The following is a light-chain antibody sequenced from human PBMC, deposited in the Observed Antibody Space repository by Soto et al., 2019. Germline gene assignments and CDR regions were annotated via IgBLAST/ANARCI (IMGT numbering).Light chain of an antibody. CDR2: AAS. Sequence: IVMTQSPATLSVSPGEGATLSCRASQSVYSNLAWYQQKPGQAHRLLIYAASTRASGIPARFSGGGSGTEFTLTISSLQSEDFAVYYCQQYNNWPPYTFGQGTKLEIK. CDR1: QSVYSN. V-gene: IGKV3-15*01. J-gene: IGKJ2*01. CDR3: QQYNNWPPYT.